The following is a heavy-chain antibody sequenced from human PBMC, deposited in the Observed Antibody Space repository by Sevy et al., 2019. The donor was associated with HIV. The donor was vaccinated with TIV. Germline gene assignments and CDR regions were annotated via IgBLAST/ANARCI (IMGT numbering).Heavy chain of an antibody. D-gene: IGHD2-2*01. CDR2: IRYDGSNS. V-gene: IGHV3-30*02. Sequence: GGSLRLSCAASGFTLSNYGMHWARQAPGKGLEWVAFIRYDGSNSYSAYSVKGRFTISRDNSKNTLYLQINSLRAEDTAVYYCAKDYRIYCSRTSCLFDYWGQGTLVTVSS. CDR1: GFTLSNYG. CDR3: AKDYRIYCSRTSCLFDY. J-gene: IGHJ4*02.